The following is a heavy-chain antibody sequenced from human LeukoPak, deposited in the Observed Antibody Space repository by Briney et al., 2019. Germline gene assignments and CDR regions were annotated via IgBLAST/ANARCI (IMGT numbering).Heavy chain of an antibody. Sequence: PGRTLRLSCAASGFTFSSYTMHWVRQAPGKGLEWVAVIWYDGSNKYYADSVKGRFTISRDNAKNSLHLQMNSLRVEDTAVYYCAKNGGPHGMDVWGQGTTVTVSS. CDR1: GFTFSSYT. D-gene: IGHD3-16*01. V-gene: IGHV3-33*03. CDR2: IWYDGSNK. CDR3: AKNGGPHGMDV. J-gene: IGHJ6*02.